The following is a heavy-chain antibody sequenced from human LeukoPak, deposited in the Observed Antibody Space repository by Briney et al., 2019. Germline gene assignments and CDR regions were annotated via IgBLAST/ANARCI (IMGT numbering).Heavy chain of an antibody. CDR3: ARVRTSGSYYYYMDV. CDR2: IYSGGST. V-gene: IGHV3-53*04. CDR1: GFTVSSNY. D-gene: IGHD1-26*01. Sequence: GGSLRLSCAASGFTVSSNYMSWVRQAPGKGLEWVSVIYSGGSTYYADSVKGRFTISRHNSKNTLYLQMNSLRAEDTAVYYCARVRTSGSYYYYMDVWGKGTTVTVSS. J-gene: IGHJ6*03.